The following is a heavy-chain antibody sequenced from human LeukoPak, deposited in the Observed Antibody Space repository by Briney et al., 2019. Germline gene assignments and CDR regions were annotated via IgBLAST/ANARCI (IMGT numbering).Heavy chain of an antibody. V-gene: IGHV1-18*01. D-gene: IGHD3-3*01. CDR1: GYTFTSYG. J-gene: IGHJ3*02. CDR2: ISAYNGNT. Sequence: GASVKVSCKASGYTFTSYGISWVRQAPGQGLEWMGWISAYNGNTNYAQKLQGRVTMTTDTSTSTAYMELSSLRSEDTAVYYCASIYYDFWSGSGAFDIWGQGTMVTVSS. CDR3: ASIYYDFWSGSGAFDI.